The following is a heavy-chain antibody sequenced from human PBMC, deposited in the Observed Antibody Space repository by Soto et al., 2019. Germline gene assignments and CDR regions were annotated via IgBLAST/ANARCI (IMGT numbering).Heavy chain of an antibody. CDR1: GGSISSYY. J-gene: IGHJ5*02. CDR3: ARVYGSENWFDP. CDR2: IYYSGST. V-gene: IGHV4-59*01. D-gene: IGHD3-10*01. Sequence: SETLSLTCTVSGGSISSYYWSWIRQPPGKGLEWIGYIYYSGSTNYNPSLKSRVTISVDTSKNQFSLKLSSVTAADTAVYYCARVYGSENWFDPWGQGTLVTVSS.